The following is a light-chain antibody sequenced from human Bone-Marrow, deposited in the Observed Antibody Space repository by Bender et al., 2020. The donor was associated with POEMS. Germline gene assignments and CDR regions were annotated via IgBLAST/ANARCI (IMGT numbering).Light chain of an antibody. CDR2: DVS. CDR1: SSDVGRYNY. Sequence: QSALTQPASVSGSPGQSITISCTGTSSDVGRYNYVSWYQQYPGKVPKLMIYDVSTRPSGVPDRFSGSKSGTSASLAITGLQAEDEGDYYCQSYDNSLGGWVFSGGTKLTVL. V-gene: IGLV2-14*01. CDR3: QSYDNSLGGWV. J-gene: IGLJ3*02.